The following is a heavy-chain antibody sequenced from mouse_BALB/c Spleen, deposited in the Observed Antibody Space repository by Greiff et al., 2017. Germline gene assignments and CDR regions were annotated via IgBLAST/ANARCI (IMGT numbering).Heavy chain of an antibody. CDR3: ARSGYGSTHFDY. D-gene: IGHD1-1*01. CDR1: GFNIKDTY. Sequence: EVQLQQSGAELVKPGASVKLSCTASGFNIKDTYMHWVKQRPEQGLEWIGRIDPANGNTKYDPKFQGKATITADTSSNTAYLQLSSLTSEDTAVYYCARSGYGSTHFDYWGQGTTLTVSS. V-gene: IGHV14-3*02. CDR2: IDPANGNT. J-gene: IGHJ2*01.